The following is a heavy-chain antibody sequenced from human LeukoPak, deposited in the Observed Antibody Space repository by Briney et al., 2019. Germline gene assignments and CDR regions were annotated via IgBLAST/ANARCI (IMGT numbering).Heavy chain of an antibody. CDR3: AGVSGYSCDY. V-gene: IGHV3-11*01. CDR1: GFSFSDYY. D-gene: IGHD1-26*01. J-gene: IGHJ4*02. Sequence: GGSLRLSCAASGFSFSDYYMSWIRQAPGKGLEWISYIGSGGSPTYYADSVKGRFTISRDNARRSVYLQINSLRADDTAVYYCAGVSGYSCDYWGQGTLVTVSS. CDR2: IGSGGSPT.